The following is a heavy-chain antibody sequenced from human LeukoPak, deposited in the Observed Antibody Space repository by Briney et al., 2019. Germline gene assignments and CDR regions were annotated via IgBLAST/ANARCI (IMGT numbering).Heavy chain of an antibody. V-gene: IGHV4-4*02. CDR3: ATYYDRSGHKLDY. Sequence: SETLSLTCAVSGGSVSHSNWWTWVRQSPGKGLEWIGEVHPSEGTNYNPSLKSRVTISLDKSKNQFSLELNSVTAADTAIYYCATYYDRSGHKLDYWGQGTLVTVSS. CDR1: GGSVSHSNW. J-gene: IGHJ4*02. D-gene: IGHD3-22*01. CDR2: VHPSEGT.